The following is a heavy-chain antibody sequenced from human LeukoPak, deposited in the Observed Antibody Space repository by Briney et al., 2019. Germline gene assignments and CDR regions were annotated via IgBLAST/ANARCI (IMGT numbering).Heavy chain of an antibody. CDR1: GITFSRFW. CDR2: INQDGSEK. Sequence: GGSLRLSCAASGITFSRFWMSWVRQAPGKGLQWVANINQDGSEKHYVDSVKGRFTISRDNSKNTLYLQMNSLRAEDTAVYYCARDPPPYSSSDPFDFWGQGTLVTVSS. D-gene: IGHD6-6*01. V-gene: IGHV3-7*01. J-gene: IGHJ4*02. CDR3: ARDPPPYSSSDPFDF.